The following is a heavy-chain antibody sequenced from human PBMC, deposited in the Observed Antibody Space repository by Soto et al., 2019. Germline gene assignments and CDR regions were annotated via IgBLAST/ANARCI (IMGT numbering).Heavy chain of an antibody. V-gene: IGHV4-59*01. CDR3: ARVGGPDVLRFLEWSQGWFDP. CDR1: GGSISSYY. J-gene: IGHJ5*02. Sequence: SETLSLTCTVSGGSISSYYWSWIRQPPGKGLEWIGYIYYSGSTNYNPSLKSRVTVSVDTSKNQFSLKLSSVTAADTAVYYCARVGGPDVLRFLEWSQGWFDPWGQGTLVTVSS. D-gene: IGHD3-3*01. CDR2: IYYSGST.